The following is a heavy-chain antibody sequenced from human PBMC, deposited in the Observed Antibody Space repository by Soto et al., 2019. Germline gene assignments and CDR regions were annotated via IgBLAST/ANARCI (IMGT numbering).Heavy chain of an antibody. CDR1: GFTFNNYA. J-gene: IGHJ4*02. D-gene: IGHD3-10*01. CDR3: AKGRGGSGSLTPRVDF. V-gene: IGHV3-23*01. CDR2: ISGGGDTT. Sequence: EVQLLESGGGLVQPGGSLRLSCAASGFTFNNYAMTWVRQAPGKGLEWVSAISGGGDTTFYAGSVKGRFTVSRDGSKNTLYLQMSSLRAEDTALYYCAKGRGGSGSLTPRVDFWGQGTLVTVSS.